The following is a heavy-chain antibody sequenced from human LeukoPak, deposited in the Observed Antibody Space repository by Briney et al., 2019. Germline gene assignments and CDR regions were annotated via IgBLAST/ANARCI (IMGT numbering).Heavy chain of an antibody. J-gene: IGHJ4*02. Sequence: AGGSLRLSCAASGFTFSMYSMNWVRQAPGKGPEWVSSISSSSSYIYYADSVKGRFTISRDNAKNSLYLQMNSLRAEDTAVYYCAREGDYCGGDCAFFDYWGQGTLVTVSS. V-gene: IGHV3-21*01. CDR2: ISSSSSYI. D-gene: IGHD2-21*01. CDR3: AREGDYCGGDCAFFDY. CDR1: GFTFSMYS.